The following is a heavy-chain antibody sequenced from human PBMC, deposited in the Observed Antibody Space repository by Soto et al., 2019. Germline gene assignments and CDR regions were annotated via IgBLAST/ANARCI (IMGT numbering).Heavy chain of an antibody. D-gene: IGHD4-17*01. CDR3: ARIMTTVTTFYFDY. V-gene: IGHV4-28*01. CDR1: GYSISSSNW. J-gene: IGHJ4*02. Sequence: PSLTCAVSGYSISSSNWWGWIRQPPGKGLEWIGYIYYSGSTYYNPSLKSRVTMSVDTSKNQFSLKLSSVTAVDTAVYYCARIMTTVTTFYFDYWGQGTLVTVSS. CDR2: IYYSGST.